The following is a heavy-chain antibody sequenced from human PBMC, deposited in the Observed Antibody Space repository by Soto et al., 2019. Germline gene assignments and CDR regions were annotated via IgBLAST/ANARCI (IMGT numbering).Heavy chain of an antibody. CDR3: ASQGGSYAFDY. Sequence: QVQLVQSGAEVKKPGSSVKVSCKASGGTFSSYTISWVRQAPGQGLEWMGRIIPILGIANYAQKFQGRVTXTTXKSTSTAYMELSSLRSEDTAVYYCASQGGSYAFDYWGQGTLVTVSS. D-gene: IGHD1-26*01. V-gene: IGHV1-69*02. CDR1: GGTFSSYT. CDR2: IIPILGIA. J-gene: IGHJ4*02.